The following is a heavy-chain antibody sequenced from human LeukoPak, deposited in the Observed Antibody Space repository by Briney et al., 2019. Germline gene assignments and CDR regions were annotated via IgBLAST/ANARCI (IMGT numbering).Heavy chain of an antibody. CDR1: GFTFSSYA. J-gene: IGHJ4*02. V-gene: IGHV3-30-3*01. Sequence: GRFLRLSCAASGFTFSSYAMHWVRQAPGKGLEWVAVISYDGSNKYYADSVKGRFTISRDNSKNTLYLQMNSLRAEDTAVYYCALPGYDSSGYYYFDYWGQGTLVTVSS. CDR2: ISYDGSNK. CDR3: ALPGYDSSGYYYFDY. D-gene: IGHD3-22*01.